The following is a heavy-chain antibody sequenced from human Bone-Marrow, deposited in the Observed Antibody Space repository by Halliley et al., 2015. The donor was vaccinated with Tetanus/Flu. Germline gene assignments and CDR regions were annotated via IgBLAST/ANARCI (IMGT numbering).Heavy chain of an antibody. CDR1: GGSISSSSYY. CDR3: ARHISSGWPYFDY. Sequence: TLSLTCTVSGGSISSSSYYWGWVRQPPGKGLEYIGSIYYSGSTYYNPSLKSRVTISVDTSNNQFSLNLSSVTAVDRAVYYCARHISSGWPYFDYWGQGTLVTVSS. V-gene: IGHV4-39*01. J-gene: IGHJ4*02. D-gene: IGHD6-19*01. CDR2: IYYSGST.